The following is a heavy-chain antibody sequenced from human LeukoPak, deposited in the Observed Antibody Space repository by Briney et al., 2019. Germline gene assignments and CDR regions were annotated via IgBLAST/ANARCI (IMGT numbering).Heavy chain of an antibody. CDR2: ISSSGSTK. V-gene: IGHV3-48*03. CDR3: ARVLLSSTSPRGD. CDR1: GFRLSSYE. D-gene: IGHD2-2*01. J-gene: IGHJ4*02. Sequence: GGSLRLSCVGSGFRLSSYEMNWVRQAPGKGLEWISYISSSGSTKYYAESVKGRFTISRDNARNSLYLQMNSLRVDDTAVYYCARVLLSSTSPRGDWGQGTLVTVSS.